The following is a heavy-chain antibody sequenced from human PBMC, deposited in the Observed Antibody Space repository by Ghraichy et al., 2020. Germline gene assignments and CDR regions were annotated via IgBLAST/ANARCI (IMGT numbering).Heavy chain of an antibody. CDR1: GGSITGGDYY. CDR2: IHSSGGT. J-gene: IGHJ4*02. V-gene: IGHV4-39*01. CDR3: ARRVDF. Sequence: SETLSLTCSVSGGSITGGDYYWGWIRQPPGKGLEWLGSIHSSGGTSYNPSLRSRVSIFVDTSRNQFSLTLSSVTAADTAIYYCARRVDFWGQGILVTVSS.